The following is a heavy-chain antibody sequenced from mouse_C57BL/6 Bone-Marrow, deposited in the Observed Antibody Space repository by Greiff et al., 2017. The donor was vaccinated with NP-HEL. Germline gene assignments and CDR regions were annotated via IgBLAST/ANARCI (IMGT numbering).Heavy chain of an antibody. J-gene: IGHJ2*01. CDR2: INPNNGGT. CDR1: GYTFTDYY. CDR3: ALLRYYFDY. V-gene: IGHV1-26*01. D-gene: IGHD1-1*01. Sequence: EVQLQQSGPELVKPGASVKISCKASGYTFTDYYMNWVKQSHGKSLEWIGDINPNNGGTSYNQKFKGTATLTVDKSSSTAYMELRSLTSEDSAFYYCALLRYYFDYWGQGTTLTVSS.